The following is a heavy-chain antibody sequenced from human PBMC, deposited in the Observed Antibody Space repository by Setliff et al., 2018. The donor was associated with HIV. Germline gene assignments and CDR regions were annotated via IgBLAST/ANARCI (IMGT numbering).Heavy chain of an antibody. J-gene: IGHJ3*02. V-gene: IGHV1-2*02. CDR2: INCNSGGT. CDR1: GYTFTDNY. Sequence: ASVKVSCKSSGYTFTDNYIHWVRQAPGQGLEWMGWINCNSGGTYYAQNFQGRVTVTRATSINTVYLEVNGLKSDDTAVYYCARDYIHVFDIWGQGTMVTVSS. CDR3: ARDYIHVFDI.